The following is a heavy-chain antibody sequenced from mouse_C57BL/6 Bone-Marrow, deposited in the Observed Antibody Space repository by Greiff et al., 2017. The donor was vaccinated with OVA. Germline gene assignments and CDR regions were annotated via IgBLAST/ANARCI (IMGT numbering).Heavy chain of an antibody. CDR1: VYTFTSSW. J-gene: IGHJ1*03. D-gene: IGHD1-1*01. CDR2: IDPNSGGT. CDR3: ITTVVATDWYFDV. Sequence: QVQLQQPGAELVNPGASVTLSCTASVYTFTSSWMHWLKQRPGRGLAWIGRIDPNSGGTKYNEKFKSKATLTVDKPSSTAYMQLRSLTYEDSAVDYVITTVVATDWYFDVWGTGTTVTVSS. V-gene: IGHV1-72*01.